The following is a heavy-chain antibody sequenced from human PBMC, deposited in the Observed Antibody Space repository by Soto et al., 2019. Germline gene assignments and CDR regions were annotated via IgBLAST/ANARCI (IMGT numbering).Heavy chain of an antibody. CDR3: ARGPRSGGSYYFDY. J-gene: IGHJ4*02. D-gene: IGHD1-26*01. V-gene: IGHV1-8*01. Sequence: GASVKVSCKASGYTFTSYDINWVRQATGQGLEWMGWMNPNSGNTGYAQKFQGRVTMTRNTSISTAYMELSSLRSEDTAVYYCARGPRSGGSYYFDYWGQGTLVTVSS. CDR2: MNPNSGNT. CDR1: GYTFTSYD.